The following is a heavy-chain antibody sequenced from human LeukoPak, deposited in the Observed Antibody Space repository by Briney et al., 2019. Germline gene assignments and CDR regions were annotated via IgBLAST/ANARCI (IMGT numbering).Heavy chain of an antibody. Sequence: ASVKVSCMASGYTFTSYDINWVRQATGQGLEWMGWMNPNSGNTGYAQKFQGRVTMTRNTSISTAYMELSSLRSEDTAVYYCAREAGYCSGGSCYAGRFDPWGQGTLVTVSS. J-gene: IGHJ5*02. CDR1: GYTFTSYD. CDR2: MNPNSGNT. CDR3: AREAGYCSGGSCYAGRFDP. D-gene: IGHD2-15*01. V-gene: IGHV1-8*01.